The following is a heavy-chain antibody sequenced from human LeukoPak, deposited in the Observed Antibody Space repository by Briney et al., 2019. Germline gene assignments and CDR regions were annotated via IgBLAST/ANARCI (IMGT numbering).Heavy chain of an antibody. CDR3: ARHYEHFDY. CDR2: IYYSGNT. D-gene: IGHD4-17*01. Sequence: SRALSLTCTGSGGSIRRGDYYWSWIRQPPGKGREWIGYIYYSGNTYYNPSLKRRVTISVDTSKNQFSLKLSSVTAADTAVYYCARHYEHFDYWGQGTLVTVSS. V-gene: IGHV4-30-4*01. CDR1: GGSIRRGDYY. J-gene: IGHJ4*02.